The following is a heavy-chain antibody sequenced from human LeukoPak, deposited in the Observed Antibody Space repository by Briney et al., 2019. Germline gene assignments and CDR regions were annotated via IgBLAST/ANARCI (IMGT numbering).Heavy chain of an antibody. CDR3: ARIPSCKSSGGSCYVQVHWFDP. CDR2: ISAYNGNT. D-gene: IGHD2-15*01. J-gene: IGHJ5*02. CDR1: GYTFTSYG. Sequence: ASVKVSCKASGYTFTSYGISWVRQAPGQGLEWMGWISAYNGNTNYAQKFQGRVTMTTDTSTSTAYMELRSLRSDDTAVYYCARIPSCKSSGGSCYVQVHWFDPWGQGTLVTVSS. V-gene: IGHV1-18*01.